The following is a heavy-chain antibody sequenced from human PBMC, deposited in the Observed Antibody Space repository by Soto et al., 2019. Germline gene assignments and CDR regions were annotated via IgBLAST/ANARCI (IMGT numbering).Heavy chain of an antibody. V-gene: IGHV1-69*13. CDR2: IIPIFGIA. CDR1: GGTFSRYS. CDR3: AREYPAAMENYYYGMDV. J-gene: IGHJ6*02. D-gene: IGHD2-2*01. Sequence: SVKVSCKASGGTFSRYSITWVRQAPGHGLEWIGRIIPIFGIASYAQKFQGRVTITADESTSTAYMELSSLRSDDTAVYYCAREYPAAMENYYYGMDVWGQGTTVTAP.